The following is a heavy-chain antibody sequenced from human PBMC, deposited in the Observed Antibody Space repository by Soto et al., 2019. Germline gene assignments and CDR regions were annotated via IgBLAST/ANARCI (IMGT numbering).Heavy chain of an antibody. CDR2: MNPNSGNT. D-gene: IGHD3-10*01. CDR1: GYTFTSYD. V-gene: IGHV1-8*01. Sequence: QVQLVQSGAEVKKPGASVKVSCKASGYTFTSYDINWVRQATGQGLEWMGWMNPNSGNTGYAQKFQGRVNMTRNTSISTAYMELSSLRSEDTAVYYCARGYVLLWFGELLAFDIWGQGTMVTVSS. J-gene: IGHJ3*02. CDR3: ARGYVLLWFGELLAFDI.